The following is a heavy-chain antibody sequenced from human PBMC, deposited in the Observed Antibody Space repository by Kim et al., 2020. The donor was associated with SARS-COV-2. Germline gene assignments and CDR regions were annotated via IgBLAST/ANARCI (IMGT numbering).Heavy chain of an antibody. Sequence: NYNPSLRRRVPISLDTSKNQFSLKLSSVTAADTAVYYCARGIPVAVAFDYWGQGTLVTVSS. V-gene: IGHV4-4*09. CDR3: ARGIPVAVAFDY. D-gene: IGHD6-13*01. J-gene: IGHJ4*02.